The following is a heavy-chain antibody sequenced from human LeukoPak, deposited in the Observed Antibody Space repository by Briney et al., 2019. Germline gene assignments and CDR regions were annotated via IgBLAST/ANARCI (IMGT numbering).Heavy chain of an antibody. V-gene: IGHV3-7*01. Sequence: GGSLRLSCAASGFTSSSYWMSWVRQAPGKGLEWVANIKQDGSEKYYVDSVKGRFTISRDNAKNSLYLQMNSLRAEDTAVYYCARDSYCSSTSCHHYYYYMDVWGKGTTVTVSS. CDR2: IKQDGSEK. J-gene: IGHJ6*03. CDR3: ARDSYCSSTSCHHYYYYMDV. CDR1: GFTSSSYW. D-gene: IGHD2-2*01.